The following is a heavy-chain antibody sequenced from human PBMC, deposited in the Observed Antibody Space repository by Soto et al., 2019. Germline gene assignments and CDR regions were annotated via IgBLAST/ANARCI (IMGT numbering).Heavy chain of an antibody. V-gene: IGHV3-11*01. CDR3: AKMSSENYYDPVFS. Sequence: QVQLVESGGGLVKTSESLTIACAASGFTFSDYYMSWVRQAPGKGLEWVSYISSSGNTIYYADSVKCRFTISRDNAKNSVYLQMNSLRAEDTALYFCAKMSSENYYDPVFSWGQGTLVTVSS. CDR2: ISSSGNTI. CDR1: GFTFSDYY. D-gene: IGHD3-22*01. J-gene: IGHJ4*02.